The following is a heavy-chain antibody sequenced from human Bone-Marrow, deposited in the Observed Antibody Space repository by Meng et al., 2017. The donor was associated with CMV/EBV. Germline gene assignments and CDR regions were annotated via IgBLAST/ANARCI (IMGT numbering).Heavy chain of an antibody. CDR3: AREYYDFWSGPNWFDP. Sequence: SGFTFSSYAMPWVRQAPGKGLEWVAVISYDGSNKYYADSVKGRFTISRDNSKNTLYLQMNSLRAEDTAVYYCAREYYDFWSGPNWFDPWGQGTLVTVSS. CDR2: ISYDGSNK. J-gene: IGHJ5*02. CDR1: GFTFSSYA. D-gene: IGHD3-3*01. V-gene: IGHV3-30*04.